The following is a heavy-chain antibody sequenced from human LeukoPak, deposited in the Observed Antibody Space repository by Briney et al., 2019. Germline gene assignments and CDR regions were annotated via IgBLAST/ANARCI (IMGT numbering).Heavy chain of an antibody. CDR2: MNPNSGNT. J-gene: IGHJ5*02. D-gene: IGHD6-13*01. Sequence: GASVKVSCKASGYTFTSYDINWVRQATGQGLEWLGWMNPNSGNTGYAQNFQGRVTMTRDTSIDTAYMELTSLRYEDTAVYYCASSPGGSSSGFDPWGQGTLVTVSS. V-gene: IGHV1-8*01. CDR1: GYTFTSYD. CDR3: ASSPGGSSSGFDP.